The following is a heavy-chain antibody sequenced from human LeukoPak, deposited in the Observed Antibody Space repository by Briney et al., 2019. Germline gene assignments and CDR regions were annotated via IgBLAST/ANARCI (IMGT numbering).Heavy chain of an antibody. Sequence: SGGSLRLSCTASDFTFSIYWMSWVRQAPGRGLEWVANINQPGTEQYYVDSVNGRFTISRDNAKNLLYPQMNSLRAEDTAVYYCARSPATGTVDYWGQGTLVTVSS. V-gene: IGHV3-7*01. J-gene: IGHJ4*02. CDR3: ARSPATGTVDY. D-gene: IGHD1-1*01. CDR1: DFTFSIYW. CDR2: INQPGTEQ.